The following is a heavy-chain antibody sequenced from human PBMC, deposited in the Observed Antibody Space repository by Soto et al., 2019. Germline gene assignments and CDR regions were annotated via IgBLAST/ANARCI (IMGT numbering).Heavy chain of an antibody. J-gene: IGHJ6*02. Sequence: ASGKVSCKVSGYTLTELSMHWVRQAPGKGLEWMGGFDPEDGETIYAQKFQGRVTMTEDTSTDTAYMELSSLRSEDTAVYYCATDRSWDPGVGYYYYGMEVWAQATTVTVSS. V-gene: IGHV1-24*01. CDR1: GYTLTELS. D-gene: IGHD1-26*01. CDR3: ATDRSWDPGVGYYYYGMEV. CDR2: FDPEDGET.